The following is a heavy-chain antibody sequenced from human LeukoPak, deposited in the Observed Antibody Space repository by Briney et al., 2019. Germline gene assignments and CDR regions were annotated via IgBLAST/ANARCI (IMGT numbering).Heavy chain of an antibody. J-gene: IGHJ3*02. CDR3: GAAREFVGAFDI. Sequence: GGSLRLSCAASGFTFNSYEMYWVRQAPGKELEWLSYIGASTGVIKYADSVKGRFTISRDNARNSVYLQVNSLRVEDTAVYYCGAAREFVGAFDIWGQGTMVTVSS. V-gene: IGHV3-48*03. D-gene: IGHD3-10*01. CDR2: IGASTGVI. CDR1: GFTFNSYE.